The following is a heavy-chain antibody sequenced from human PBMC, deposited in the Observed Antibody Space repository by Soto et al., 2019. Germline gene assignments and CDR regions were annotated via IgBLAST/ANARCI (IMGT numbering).Heavy chain of an antibody. J-gene: IGHJ3*02. CDR3: ARGKQVGATWFRGAFDI. CDR2: ISYDGSNK. D-gene: IGHD1-26*01. V-gene: IGHV3-30-3*01. CDR1: GFTFSSYA. Sequence: GGSLRLSCAASGFTFSSYAMHWVRQAPGKGLEWVAVISYDGSNKYYADSVKGRFTISRDNSKNTLYLQMNSLRAEDTAVYYCARGKQVGATWFRGAFDIWGQGTMVTVSS.